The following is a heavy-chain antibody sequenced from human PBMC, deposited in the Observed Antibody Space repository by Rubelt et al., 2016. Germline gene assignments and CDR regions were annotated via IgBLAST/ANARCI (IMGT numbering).Heavy chain of an antibody. CDR2: ISYDGSNK. CDR3: AREEVDDSSGYYYYFDY. D-gene: IGHD3-22*01. J-gene: IGHJ4*02. Sequence: GLTFSSSAMHWVRQAPDKGLEWLAVISYDGSNKYYADSVKGRFTISRDISKSTVYLQMSSLRADDTAVYYCAREEVDDSSGYYYYFDYWGQGTLVTVSS. CDR1: GLTFSSSA. V-gene: IGHV3-30*04.